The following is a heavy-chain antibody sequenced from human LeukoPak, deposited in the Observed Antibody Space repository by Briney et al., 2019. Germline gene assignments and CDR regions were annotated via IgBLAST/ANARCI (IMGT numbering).Heavy chain of an antibody. J-gene: IGHJ4*02. CDR1: GGSISSSSHY. CDR3: ARHGMTTVTYYY. V-gene: IGHV4-39*01. CDR2: IYYSGST. Sequence: SETLSLTCTVSGGSISSSSHYWGWIRQPPGKGLEWIGSIYYSGSTYYNPSLKSRVTISVDTSKNQFSLKLSSVTAADAAVYYCARHGMTTVTYYYWGQGTLVTVSS. D-gene: IGHD4-17*01.